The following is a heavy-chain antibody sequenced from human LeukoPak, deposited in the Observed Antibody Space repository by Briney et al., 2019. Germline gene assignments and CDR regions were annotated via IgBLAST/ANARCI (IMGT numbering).Heavy chain of an antibody. Sequence: GGSLRLSCAASGFTFNSHAMSWVRQAPGKGLEWVSGISGGGGSTYHADFVKGRFTTSRDNSKNTLSLQMNSLRVEDTALYYCATDLAYDYVWGSNRYAYWGQGTLVTVSS. CDR3: ATDLAYDYVWGSNRYAY. CDR2: ISGGGGST. CDR1: GFTFNSHA. D-gene: IGHD3-16*02. J-gene: IGHJ4*02. V-gene: IGHV3-23*01.